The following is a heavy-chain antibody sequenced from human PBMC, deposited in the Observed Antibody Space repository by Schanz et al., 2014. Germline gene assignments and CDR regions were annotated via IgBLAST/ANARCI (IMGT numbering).Heavy chain of an antibody. D-gene: IGHD1-20*01. Sequence: AQVVESGGGLVKPGGSLRLSCVASGFTFSSYGMHWVRQAPGKGLEWVAAISYDGSNQYYTDSVKGRFTVSRDNSKNTLSLQMNTLRTDDTALYFCAAFNNRDAFNVWGQGTMVSVSS. CDR1: GFTFSSYG. J-gene: IGHJ3*01. V-gene: IGHV3-30*03. CDR2: ISYDGSNQ. CDR3: AAFNNRDAFNV.